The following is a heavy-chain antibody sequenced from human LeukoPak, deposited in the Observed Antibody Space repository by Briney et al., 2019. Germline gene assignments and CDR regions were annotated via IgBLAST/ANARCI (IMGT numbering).Heavy chain of an antibody. CDR3: AREVGIAAAFYYYYGMDV. D-gene: IGHD6-13*01. J-gene: IGHJ6*02. Sequence: GGSLRLSCAASGFTFSSYWMSWVRQAPGKGLEWVANIKQDGSEKYYVDSVKGRFTISRDNAKNSLYLRMNSLRAEDTAVYYCAREVGIAAAFYYYYGMDVWGQGTTVTVSS. CDR2: IKQDGSEK. V-gene: IGHV3-7*01. CDR1: GFTFSSYW.